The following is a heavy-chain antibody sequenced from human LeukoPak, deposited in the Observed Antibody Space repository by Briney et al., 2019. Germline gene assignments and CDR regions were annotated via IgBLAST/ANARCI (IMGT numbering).Heavy chain of an antibody. V-gene: IGHV3-30*02. CDR3: AKDRGDGYYDSSGYYA. D-gene: IGHD3-22*01. Sequence: GGSLRLSCAASGFTFSSYGMHWVRQAPGKGLEWVAFIRYDGSNKYYADSVKGRFTISRDNSKNTLYLQMNSLRAEDTAVYYCAKDRGDGYYDSSGYYAWGQGTLVTVSS. CDR2: IRYDGSNK. J-gene: IGHJ5*02. CDR1: GFTFSSYG.